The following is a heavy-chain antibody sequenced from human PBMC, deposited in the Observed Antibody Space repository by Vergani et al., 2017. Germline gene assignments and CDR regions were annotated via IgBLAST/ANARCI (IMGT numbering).Heavy chain of an antibody. Sequence: QVQLQESGPGLVKASQTLSLTCSVSGGSISSGGYYWTWIRQHPGKGLEWIGYTFYSGNTNYNPSLKSRIIISVETSKNQFSLKLSSVTAADTAVYFCARGQSSYDLSEYYYMDVWGKGTTVTVSS. D-gene: IGHD5-12*01. J-gene: IGHJ6*03. CDR3: ARGQSSYDLSEYYYMDV. V-gene: IGHV4-31*03. CDR2: TFYSGNT. CDR1: GGSISSGGYY.